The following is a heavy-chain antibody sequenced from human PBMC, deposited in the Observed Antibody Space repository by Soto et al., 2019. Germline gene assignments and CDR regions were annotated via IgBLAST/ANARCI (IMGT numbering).Heavy chain of an antibody. J-gene: IGHJ4*02. CDR2: IKSKADGETT. D-gene: IGHD2-8*02. Sequence: GGSLRLSCVVSGFSFNSAWMIWVRQAPGKGLEWVGRIKSKADGETTDYAAPVKGRFAISRDDSKDTVYLQMNSLKTEDTAMYYCIVDVPNGGVYVPIDHWGQGTLVTVSS. V-gene: IGHV3-15*01. CDR1: GFSFNSAW. CDR3: IVDVPNGGVYVPIDH.